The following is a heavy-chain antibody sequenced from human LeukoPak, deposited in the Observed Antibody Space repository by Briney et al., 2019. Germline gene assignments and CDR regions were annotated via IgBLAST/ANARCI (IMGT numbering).Heavy chain of an antibody. CDR3: AKGSRQWLVVGVFDY. V-gene: IGHV3-48*01. Sequence: GGSLRLSCAASGFTFSSSGMNWVRQAPGKGLEWVSYISGSSNTIYCADSVKDRFTISRDNAKNSLYLQMNSLRAEDTAVYYCAKGSRQWLVVGVFDYWGQGTLVTVSS. CDR2: ISGSSNTI. D-gene: IGHD6-19*01. J-gene: IGHJ4*02. CDR1: GFTFSSSG.